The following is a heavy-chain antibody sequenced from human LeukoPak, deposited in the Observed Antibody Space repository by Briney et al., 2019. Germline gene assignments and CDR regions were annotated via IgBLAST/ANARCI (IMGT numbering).Heavy chain of an antibody. Sequence: GSLRLSCAASGFTFSSYSMNWVRQSPGKGLEWIGSIYTSGTTHYSPSLKSRVTMSVDPSKNQFSLTLGSVTAADTAVYYCARAPQGGSSSRYYYYYYYINVWGKGTSVTVSS. CDR3: ARAPQGGSSSRYYYYYYYINV. CDR2: IYTSGTT. D-gene: IGHD3-10*01. V-gene: IGHV4-4*08. CDR1: GFTFSSYSMN. J-gene: IGHJ6*03.